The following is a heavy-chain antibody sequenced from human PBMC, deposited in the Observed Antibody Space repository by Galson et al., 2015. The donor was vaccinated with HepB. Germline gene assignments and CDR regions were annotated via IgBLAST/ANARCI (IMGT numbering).Heavy chain of an antibody. CDR1: GFTFSGSA. V-gene: IGHV3-73*01. CDR2: IGSKATNYAT. D-gene: IGHD2-2*01. CDR3: IRMGDVSGYSSS. Sequence: SLRLSCAGSGFTFSGSAMHWVRQASGKGLEWVGRIGSKATNYATGYTASVKGRFTISRDDSKNTAYLQMNSLRTEDTAVYYCIRMGDVSGYSSSWGQGTLVTVSS. J-gene: IGHJ4*02.